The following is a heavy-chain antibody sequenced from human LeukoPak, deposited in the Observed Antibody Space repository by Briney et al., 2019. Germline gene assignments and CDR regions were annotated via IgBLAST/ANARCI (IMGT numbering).Heavy chain of an antibody. CDR3: ARHVAPDMDYFDY. D-gene: IGHD2-15*01. V-gene: IGHV4-39*01. J-gene: IGHJ4*02. CDR2: IHSSGNS. Sequence: SETLSLTCTVSGGSISGTDLYWGWIRQLPGKGLEWIGNIHSSGNSFCNPSLKSRVTISVDTSKNQFSLKLSSVTAADTAVYHCARHVAPDMDYFDYWGQGTLVTVSS. CDR1: GGSISGTDLY.